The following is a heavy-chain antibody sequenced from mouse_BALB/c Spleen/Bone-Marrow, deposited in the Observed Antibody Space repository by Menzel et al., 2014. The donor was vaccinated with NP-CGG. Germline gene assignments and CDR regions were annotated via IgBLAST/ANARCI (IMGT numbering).Heavy chain of an antibody. Sequence: QVQLQQSGPELVKPGASVRISCKASGYTFTSYYIHWVKQRPGQGLEWIGWIYPGNFNTKYNEKFKGKATLTADKSSSTAYMQLSSLTSEDSAVYFCARGGWLRDAMDYWGQGTSVTVSS. D-gene: IGHD2-2*01. CDR2: IYPGNFNT. V-gene: IGHV1S56*01. CDR1: GYTFTSYY. CDR3: ARGGWLRDAMDY. J-gene: IGHJ4*01.